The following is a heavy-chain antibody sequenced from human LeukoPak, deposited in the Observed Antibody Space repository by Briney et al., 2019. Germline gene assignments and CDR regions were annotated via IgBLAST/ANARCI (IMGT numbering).Heavy chain of an antibody. J-gene: IGHJ3*02. CDR1: GFTFSSYS. CDR3: ARYFSGWYAFDI. CDR2: ISSSSSYI. Sequence: GGSLRLSCAASGFTFSSYSMNWVRQAPGKGLEWVSSISSSSSYIYYADSVKGRFTISRDNAKNSLYLQMNSLRAEDTAVYYCARYFSGWYAFDIWGQGTMVTVSS. V-gene: IGHV3-21*01. D-gene: IGHD6-19*01.